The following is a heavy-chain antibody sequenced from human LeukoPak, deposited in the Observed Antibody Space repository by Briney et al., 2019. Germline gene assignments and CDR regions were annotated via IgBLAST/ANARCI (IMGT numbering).Heavy chain of an antibody. CDR1: GGSISSSSYY. D-gene: IGHD3-22*01. Sequence: SETLSLTCTVSGGSISSSSYYWGWIRQPPGKGLEWIGSIYYSGSTYYNPSLKSRVTISVDTSKNQFSLKLSSVTAADTAVYYCASGGYYYDSSGYYKFDPWGQGTLVTVSS. J-gene: IGHJ5*02. CDR3: ASGGYYYDSSGYYKFDP. V-gene: IGHV4-39*07. CDR2: IYYSGST.